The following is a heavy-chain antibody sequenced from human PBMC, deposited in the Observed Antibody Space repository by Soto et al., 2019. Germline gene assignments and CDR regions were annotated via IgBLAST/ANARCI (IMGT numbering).Heavy chain of an antibody. Sequence: DVQLVESGGGLIQPGESLRLSCAAFGLTISGKKYVAWVRQAPGKGLEWVSALYDVDGSFYADSVKDRFTTSSDSSKTTVYLQMNDLRPDDTAVYYCATWHEREHAYDVWGQGTTVTVSS. V-gene: IGHV3-53*01. CDR2: LYDVDGS. CDR1: GLTISGKKY. D-gene: IGHD1-1*01. CDR3: ATWHEREHAYDV. J-gene: IGHJ3*01.